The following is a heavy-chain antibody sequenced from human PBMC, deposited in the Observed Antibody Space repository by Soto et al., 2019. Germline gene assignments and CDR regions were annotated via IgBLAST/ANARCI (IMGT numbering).Heavy chain of an antibody. CDR3: ARRGDVYNH. D-gene: IGHD3-10*01. V-gene: IGHV5-10-1*01. CDR2: IDPSDSYT. CDR1: GYRFASYW. Sequence: ESLKVSFKGSGYRFASYWIIWVRQMPGKGLEWMGRIDPSDSYTNYSPSFQGHVTISADKSISTAYLQWSSLKASDNAMYYCARRGDVYNHWGQGTLVTVSS. J-gene: IGHJ4*02.